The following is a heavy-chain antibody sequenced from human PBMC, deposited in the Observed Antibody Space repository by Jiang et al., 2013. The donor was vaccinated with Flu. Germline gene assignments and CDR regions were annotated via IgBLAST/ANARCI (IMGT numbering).Heavy chain of an antibody. CDR1: GDSVSINSAA. J-gene: IGHJ4*02. CDR3: ARDRDYDNSGYYSSGFDF. CDR2: TYYRSKWYS. V-gene: IGHV6-1*01. D-gene: IGHD3-22*01. Sequence: TSQTLSLTCAISGDSVSINSAAWSWIRQSPSRGLEWLGRTYYRSKWYSDYAISVKSRITVNPDTSQNHFSLHLNSVTPEDTAVYYCARDRDYDNSGYYSSGFDFWGQGTLVTVSS.